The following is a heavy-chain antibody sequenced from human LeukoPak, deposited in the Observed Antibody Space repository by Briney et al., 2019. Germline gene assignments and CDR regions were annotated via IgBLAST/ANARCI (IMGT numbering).Heavy chain of an antibody. CDR3: VASWYRAFDP. CDR1: GDSVSSNSAA. CDR2: TYYRSKWST. J-gene: IGHJ5*02. V-gene: IGHV6-1*01. D-gene: IGHD6-13*01. Sequence: SQTLSLTCAISGDSVSSNSAAWNWIRQSPSRGLEWLGRTYYRSKWSTYYAVSVKSRISINRDTSKNQISLQLNSVTPEDTAVYYCVASWYRAFDPWGQGTLVTVSS.